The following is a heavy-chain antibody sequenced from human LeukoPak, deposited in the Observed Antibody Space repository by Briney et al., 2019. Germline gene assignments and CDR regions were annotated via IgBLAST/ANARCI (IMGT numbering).Heavy chain of an antibody. Sequence: GESLKISCKGSGYSFFTYWIGWVRQMPGKGLEWMGIIYPGDSDTRYSPSFQGQVTISADKSISTAYLQWCSLKASDTATYYCARLISPYGSGSHDAFDIWGQGTMVTVSS. CDR3: ARLISPYGSGSHDAFDI. V-gene: IGHV5-51*01. D-gene: IGHD3-10*01. CDR2: IYPGDSDT. CDR1: GYSFFTYW. J-gene: IGHJ3*02.